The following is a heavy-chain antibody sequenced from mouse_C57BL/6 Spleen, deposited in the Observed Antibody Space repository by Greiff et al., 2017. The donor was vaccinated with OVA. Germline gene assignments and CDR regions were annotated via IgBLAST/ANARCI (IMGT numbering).Heavy chain of an antibody. CDR1: GYTFTSYW. CDR3: ARYDGTRYYYAMDY. D-gene: IGHD2-3*01. Sequence: QVQLQQPGAELVKPGASVKLSCKASGYTFTSYWMHWVKQRPGQGLEWIGMIHPNSGSTNYNEKFKSKATLTVDKSSSTAYMQLSSLTSEDSAVYYCARYDGTRYYYAMDYWGQGTSVTVSS. J-gene: IGHJ4*01. V-gene: IGHV1-64*01. CDR2: IHPNSGST.